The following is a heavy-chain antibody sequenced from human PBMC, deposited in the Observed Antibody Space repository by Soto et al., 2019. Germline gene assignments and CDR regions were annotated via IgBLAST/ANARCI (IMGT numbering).Heavy chain of an antibody. J-gene: IGHJ6*02. CDR1: GGTFSSYA. V-gene: IGHV1-69*13. Sequence: ASVKVSCKASGGTFSSYAISWVRQAPGQGLEWMGGIIPIFGTANYAQKFQGRVTITADESTSTAYMELSSLRSEDTAVYYCARAEGRKYYYYYYGMDVWGQGTTVTVS. CDR3: ARAEGRKYYYYYYGMDV. CDR2: IIPIFGTA.